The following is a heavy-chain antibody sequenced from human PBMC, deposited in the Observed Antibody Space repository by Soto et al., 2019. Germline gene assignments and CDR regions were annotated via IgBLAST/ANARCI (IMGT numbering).Heavy chain of an antibody. Sequence: EEQVVESGGGLVQPGGSLRLSCAASGFTFSSTWMHWVRQAPGKGLVWVSHINSDGSSTTYADSVRGRFTISRDNAKNTVSLQMNSLRAEDTAVYYCATDGSYAQHVWGQGTTVTVSS. CDR2: INSDGSST. D-gene: IGHD3-16*01. V-gene: IGHV3-74*03. CDR1: GFTFSSTW. CDR3: ATDGSYAQHV. J-gene: IGHJ6*02.